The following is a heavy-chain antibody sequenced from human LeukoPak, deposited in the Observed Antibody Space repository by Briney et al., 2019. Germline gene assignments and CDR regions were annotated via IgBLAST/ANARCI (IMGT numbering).Heavy chain of an antibody. CDR2: MNPNSGNT. V-gene: IGHV1-8*01. CDR1: GYTFTSYD. CDR3: ARGPTWNYVVPLDY. D-gene: IGHD1-7*01. J-gene: IGHJ4*02. Sequence: ASVKVSCKASGYTFTSYDINWVRQAPGQGLEWMGWMNPNSGNTGYAQKFQGRVTMTRNTSISTAYMELGGLRSEDTAVYYCARGPTWNYVVPLDYWGQGALVTVSS.